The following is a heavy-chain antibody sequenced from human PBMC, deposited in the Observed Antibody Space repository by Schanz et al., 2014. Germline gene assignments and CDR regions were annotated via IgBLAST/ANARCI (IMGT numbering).Heavy chain of an antibody. CDR3: ARDNGRIPAANSFDS. J-gene: IGHJ4*02. V-gene: IGHV1-18*01. D-gene: IGHD1-26*01. CDR1: GYDFHIYA. Sequence: QVQLGQSGAEVKKPGASVTVSCKASGYDFHIYAYSWVRQAPGQGPEWIGWISGYTGDTKYAQKFQHRVNMATDRTSSTVYMELRSLTFDYTAVYFCARDNGRIPAANSFDSWGQGPRVTVSS. CDR2: ISGYTGDT.